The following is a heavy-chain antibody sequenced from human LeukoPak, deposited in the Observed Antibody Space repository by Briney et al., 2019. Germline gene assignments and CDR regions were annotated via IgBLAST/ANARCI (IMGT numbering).Heavy chain of an antibody. J-gene: IGHJ4*02. CDR3: ARAGYSYDWPYFDY. D-gene: IGHD5-18*01. Sequence: GGSLRLSCAASGFTFSNYEMTWVRQAPGKGLEWVSYISTIGDTTSYADSVRGRFTISRDNAKNSLYLQMNSLRAEDTAVYYCARAGYSYDWPYFDYWGQGTLVTVSS. V-gene: IGHV3-48*03. CDR1: GFTFSNYE. CDR2: ISTIGDTT.